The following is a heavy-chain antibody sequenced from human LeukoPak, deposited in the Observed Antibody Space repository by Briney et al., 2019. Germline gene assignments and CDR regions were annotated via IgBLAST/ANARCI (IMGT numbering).Heavy chain of an antibody. D-gene: IGHD6-13*01. CDR2: INGDGGSR. CDR3: ASASSHRTAAGGDY. J-gene: IGHJ4*02. Sequence: GRSLRLSCAASGFTFSTYWMHWVRHAPGKGLVWVSRINGDGGSRNYADSVKGRFTISRDNAKNTLYLQMSSLRVEDTAVYYCASASSHRTAAGGDYWGQGTLVTVST. V-gene: IGHV3-74*01. CDR1: GFTFSTYW.